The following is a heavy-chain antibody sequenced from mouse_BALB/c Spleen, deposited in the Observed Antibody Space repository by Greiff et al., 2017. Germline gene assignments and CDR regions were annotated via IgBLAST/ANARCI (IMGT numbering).Heavy chain of an antibody. V-gene: IGHV5-6-3*01. J-gene: IGHJ2*01. D-gene: IGHD4-1*02. CDR1: GFTFSSYG. CDR3: ARPLGNYYFDY. CDR2: INSNGGST. Sequence: EVQRVESGGGLVQPGGSLKLSCAASGFTFSSYGMSWVRQTPDKRLELVATINSNGGSTYYPDSVKGRCTISRDNAKNTLYLQMSSLKSEDTAMYYCARPLGNYYFDYWGQGTTLTVSS.